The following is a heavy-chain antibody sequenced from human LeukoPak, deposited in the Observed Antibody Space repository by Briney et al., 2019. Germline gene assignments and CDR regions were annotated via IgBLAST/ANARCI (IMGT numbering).Heavy chain of an antibody. J-gene: IGHJ4*02. Sequence: SETLSLTCAVYGGSISSYYWSWIRQPPGKGLEWIGYIYYSGSTNYNPSLKSRVTISVDTSKNQFSLKLSSVTAADTAVYYCARLIAAAGFFDYWGQGTLVTVSS. V-gene: IGHV4-59*01. CDR1: GGSISSYY. D-gene: IGHD6-13*01. CDR3: ARLIAAAGFFDY. CDR2: IYYSGST.